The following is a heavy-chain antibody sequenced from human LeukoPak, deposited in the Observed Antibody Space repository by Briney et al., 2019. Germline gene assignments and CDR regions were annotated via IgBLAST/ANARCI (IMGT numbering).Heavy chain of an antibody. Sequence: PSETLSLTCTVSGGSISSYYWSWIRQPPGKGLEWVGYIYYSGSTNYKPSLKSRVTISVDTSKNQFSLKLSSVTAEDTAVYYCESSLSGSYYSLGYWGQGTMVTVSS. CDR2: IYYSGST. CDR3: ESSLSGSYYSLGY. J-gene: IGHJ4*02. D-gene: IGHD1-26*01. CDR1: GGSISSYY. V-gene: IGHV4-59*01.